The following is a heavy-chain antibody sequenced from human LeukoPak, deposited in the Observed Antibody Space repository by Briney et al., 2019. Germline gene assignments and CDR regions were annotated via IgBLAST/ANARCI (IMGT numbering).Heavy chain of an antibody. CDR1: GFTFSNYW. Sequence: PGGSLRLSCAASGFTFSNYWMHWVRQAPGKGLVWVSRINSDGINTSYADSVKGRFTISRDNAKNTLNLQMNSLRAEDTAVYYCARGVRDILSGYYTDYYFYYMDVWGKGTTVTVSS. J-gene: IGHJ6*03. V-gene: IGHV3-74*01. CDR2: INSDGINT. CDR3: ARGVRDILSGYYTDYYFYYMDV. D-gene: IGHD3-9*01.